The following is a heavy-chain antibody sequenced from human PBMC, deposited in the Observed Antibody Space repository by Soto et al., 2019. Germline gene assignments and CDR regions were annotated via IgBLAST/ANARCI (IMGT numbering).Heavy chain of an antibody. J-gene: IGHJ4*02. CDR2: ISSSSNSI. V-gene: IGHV3-48*01. CDR3: ARGPLYSGNYGTDY. Sequence: EVQLVESGGGLVQPGESLRLSCAASGFTFSIYSMNWVRQAPGKGLEWVSYISSSSNSIYYADSVKGRFTISRDNAKNSLYLQMNSLRAEDTAVYYCARGPLYSGNYGTDYWGQGTLVTVSS. D-gene: IGHD1-26*01. CDR1: GFTFSIYS.